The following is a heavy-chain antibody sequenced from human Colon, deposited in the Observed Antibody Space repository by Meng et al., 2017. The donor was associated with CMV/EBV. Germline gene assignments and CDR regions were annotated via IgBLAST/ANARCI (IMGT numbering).Heavy chain of an antibody. Sequence: GGSLRLSCAASGFTFGSYGMHWVRQAPGKGLEWVAVVTYDGNKKFYGDSVKGRFTISRDTFKNTVYLQMDSLRPEDTALYYCANDPNESNNSPRGAYNYYGMDVWGQGTTVTVSS. CDR2: VTYDGNKK. D-gene: IGHD4-23*01. CDR1: GFTFGSYG. V-gene: IGHV3-30*18. J-gene: IGHJ6*02. CDR3: ANDPNESNNSPRGAYNYYGMDV.